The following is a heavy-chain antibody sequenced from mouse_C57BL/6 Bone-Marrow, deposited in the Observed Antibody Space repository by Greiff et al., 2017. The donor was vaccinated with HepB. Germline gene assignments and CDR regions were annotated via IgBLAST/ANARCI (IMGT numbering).Heavy chain of an antibody. J-gene: IGHJ2*01. D-gene: IGHD1-1*01. V-gene: IGHV1-59*01. CDR3: ARRSDYYGSSYPDY. Sequence: VQLQQPGAELVRPGTSVKLSCKASGYTFTSYWMHWVKQRPGQGLEWIGVIDPSDSYTNYNQKFKGKATLTVDTSSSTAYMQRSSLTSEDSAVYYCARRSDYYGSSYPDYWGQGTTLTVSS. CDR1: GYTFTSYW. CDR2: IDPSDSYT.